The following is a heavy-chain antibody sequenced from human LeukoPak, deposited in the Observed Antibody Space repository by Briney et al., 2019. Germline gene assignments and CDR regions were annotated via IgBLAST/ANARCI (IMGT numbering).Heavy chain of an antibody. D-gene: IGHD3-10*01. CDR3: AREWALSGTGSIGCPY. Sequence: ASVKVSFKASGYNFIRYYMHWVRQAPGQGLEWMGLINPSGGSTTYTQKFQGRVTMTSDTSTTTVYMELSGLRYEDTAVYYCAREWALSGTGSIGCPYWGQGTLVTVSS. CDR1: GYNFIRYY. J-gene: IGHJ4*02. V-gene: IGHV1-46*01. CDR2: INPSGGST.